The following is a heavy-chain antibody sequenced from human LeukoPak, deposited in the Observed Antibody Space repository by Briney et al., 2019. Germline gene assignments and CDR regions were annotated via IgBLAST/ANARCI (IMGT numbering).Heavy chain of an antibody. CDR3: ARDFDSSGYYQY. D-gene: IGHD3-22*01. V-gene: IGHV4-39*02. CDR1: GGSISSSSYY. J-gene: IGHJ4*02. CDR2: IYYSGST. Sequence: PSETLSLTCTVSGGSISSSSYYWGWIRQPPGKGLEWIGSIYYSGSTYYNPSLKSRVTISVDTSKNQFSLKLSSVTAADTAVYYCARDFDSSGYYQYWGQGTLVTVSS.